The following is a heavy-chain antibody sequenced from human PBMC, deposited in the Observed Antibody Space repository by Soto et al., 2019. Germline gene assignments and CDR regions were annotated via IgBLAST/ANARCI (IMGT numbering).Heavy chain of an antibody. V-gene: IGHV3-11*01. J-gene: IGHJ6*02. CDR3: ARDGIAARRRVVGYYYGMDV. CDR1: GFTFSDYY. Sequence: GGSLRLSCAASGFTFSDYYMSWIRQAPGKGLEWVSYISSSGSTIYYADSVKGRFTISRDNAKNSLYLQMNSLRAEDTAVYYCARDGIAARRRVVGYYYGMDVWGQGTTVTVSS. CDR2: ISSSGSTI. D-gene: IGHD6-6*01.